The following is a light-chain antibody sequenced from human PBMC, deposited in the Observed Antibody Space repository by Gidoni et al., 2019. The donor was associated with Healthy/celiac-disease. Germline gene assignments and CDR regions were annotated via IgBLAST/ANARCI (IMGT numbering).Light chain of an antibody. CDR2: EGS. V-gene: IGLV2-23*01. J-gene: IGLJ3*02. Sequence: QSALTQPVSVSGSPGQSITISCTGTSSDVGSYNLVSWYQQHPGKAPKRMIYEGSKRPSGVSNRFSGYKSGNTASLTISGLQAEDEADYYCCSYAGRSTWVFDGGTKLTVL. CDR1: SSDVGSYNL. CDR3: CSYAGRSTWV.